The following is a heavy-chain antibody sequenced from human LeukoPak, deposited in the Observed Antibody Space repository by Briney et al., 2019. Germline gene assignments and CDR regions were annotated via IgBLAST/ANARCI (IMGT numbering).Heavy chain of an antibody. CDR3: ATSRGYFFRWFQH. CDR1: GFTFSRYE. V-gene: IGHV3-48*03. J-gene: IGHJ1*01. Sequence: GGSLRLSCAASGFTFSRYEMNWVRQAPGKGLEWLLYISTSGTTIHYADSVKGRFTISRDNAKSSLYLQMNSLRADDTAVYYCATSRGYFFRWFQHWGQGTLVTVSS. D-gene: IGHD3-22*01. CDR2: ISTSGTTI.